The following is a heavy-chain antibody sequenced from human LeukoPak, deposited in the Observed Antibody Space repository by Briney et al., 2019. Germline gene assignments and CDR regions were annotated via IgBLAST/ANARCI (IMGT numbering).Heavy chain of an antibody. V-gene: IGHV3-23*01. CDR2: IRGSGGST. Sequence: GGSLRLSCAASGFTFSSYAMSWVRQAPGKGLEWVSAIRGSGGSTYYADSVKGRFTISRDNSKNTLYLQMNSLRAEDTAVYYCATYSGSYPVFDYWGQGTLVTVSS. D-gene: IGHD1-26*01. CDR3: ATYSGSYPVFDY. CDR1: GFTFSSYA. J-gene: IGHJ4*02.